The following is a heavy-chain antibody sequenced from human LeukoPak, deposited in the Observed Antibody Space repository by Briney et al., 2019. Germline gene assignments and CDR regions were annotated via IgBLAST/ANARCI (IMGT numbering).Heavy chain of an antibody. V-gene: IGHV1-8*01. CDR2: MNPNSGNT. D-gene: IGHD5-18*01. CDR3: ARGVNSQGTAMVLFDS. J-gene: IGHJ4*02. Sequence: ASVKVSCEASGYTFTSYDINWVRQATGQGLEWMGWMNPNSGNTGYAQKFQGRVTMTRDTSMSTAFMELSSLTSEDTAVYYCARGVNSQGTAMVLFDSWGQGSLVTVSA. CDR1: GYTFTSYD.